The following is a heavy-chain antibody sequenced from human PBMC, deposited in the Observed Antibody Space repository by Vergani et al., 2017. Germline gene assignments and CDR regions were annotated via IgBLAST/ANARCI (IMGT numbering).Heavy chain of an antibody. D-gene: IGHD6-6*01. CDR3: ARESSSSSDYYYYYYMDV. J-gene: IGHJ6*03. Sequence: VQLVESGGGVVQPGRSLRLSCAASGFTFSSYGMHWVRQAPGKGLEWVAVISYDGSNKYYADSVKGRFTISRDNSKNTLYLQMNSLRAEDTAVYYCARESSSSSDYYYYYYMDVWGKGTTVTVSS. V-gene: IGHV3-30*03. CDR2: ISYDGSNK. CDR1: GFTFSSYG.